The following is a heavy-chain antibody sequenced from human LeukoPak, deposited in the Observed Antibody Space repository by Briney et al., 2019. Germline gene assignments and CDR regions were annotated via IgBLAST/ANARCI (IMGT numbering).Heavy chain of an antibody. Sequence: PGGSLRLSCAASAFTFNTYWMHWVRQVPGRGLEWVSRINGDESSTNYADSVKGRFNISRDNAKDTLYLHMNSLTAEDTAVYYCARGAKWAYYFDYWGQRTLVTVSS. CDR3: ARGAKWAYYFDY. D-gene: IGHD1-26*01. V-gene: IGHV3-74*01. CDR2: INGDESST. J-gene: IGHJ4*02. CDR1: AFTFNTYW.